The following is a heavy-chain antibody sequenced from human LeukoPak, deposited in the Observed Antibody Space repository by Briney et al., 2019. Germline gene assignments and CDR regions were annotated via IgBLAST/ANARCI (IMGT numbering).Heavy chain of an antibody. J-gene: IGHJ3*02. CDR3: ARAGDAFDI. CDR1: GFTFSSYG. Sequence: GGSLRLSCAASGFTFSSYGMHWVRQAPGKGLEWVAVIWYDGSDKYYTDSVMGRFTISRDNSKNTLYLQMNSLRAEDTATYYCARAGDAFDIWGQGTMVTVSS. CDR2: IWYDGSDK. V-gene: IGHV3-33*01.